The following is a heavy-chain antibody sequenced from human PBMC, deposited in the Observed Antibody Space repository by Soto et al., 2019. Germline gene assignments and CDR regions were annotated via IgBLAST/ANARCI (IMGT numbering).Heavy chain of an antibody. CDR1: GGTINGRDYF. Sequence: SAILCVTWSVTGGTINGRDYFWSWISQPPGKGLEWIGRIYATGTTDYNPSLKSRVMMSVDTSKKQFSLKLRSVTAADTAVYYCVKDGTKTCRNWFAPWGQGISVIVTS. J-gene: IGHJ5*02. D-gene: IGHD1-1*01. CDR2: IYATGTT. V-gene: IGHV4-4*07. CDR3: VKDGTKTCRNWFAP.